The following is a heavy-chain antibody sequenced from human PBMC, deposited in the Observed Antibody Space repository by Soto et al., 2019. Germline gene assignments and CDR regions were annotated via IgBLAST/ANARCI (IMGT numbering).Heavy chain of an antibody. CDR3: GRVMRSLLSITALDT. Sequence: ASVKVSCKASGYTFTRDQIHWVRQAPGQGLEWMGMIDPSGGKTNYAQKFQDRVTMTRDTSTSTVYMVLSSLRSEDTAIYFCGRVMRSLLSITALDTWGQGTLVTVSS. CDR2: IDPSGGKT. CDR1: GYTFTRDQ. V-gene: IGHV1-46*01. D-gene: IGHD3-10*01. J-gene: IGHJ5*02.